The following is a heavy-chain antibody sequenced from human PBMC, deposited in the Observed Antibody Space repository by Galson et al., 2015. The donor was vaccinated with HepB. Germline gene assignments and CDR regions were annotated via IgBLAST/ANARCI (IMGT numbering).Heavy chain of an antibody. Sequence: WIGCVYYSGSTNYNPSLKSRVTISIDTSKNQFSLMLGSVTAADTAVYYCARESSSRIIDSWGQGSLVTVSS. CDR3: ARESSSRIIDS. J-gene: IGHJ4*02. D-gene: IGHD6-13*01. CDR2: VYYSGST. V-gene: IGHV4-59*01.